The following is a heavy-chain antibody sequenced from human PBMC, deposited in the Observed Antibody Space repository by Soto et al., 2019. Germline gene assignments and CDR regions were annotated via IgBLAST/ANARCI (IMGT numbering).Heavy chain of an antibody. CDR1: GFTVSNNY. CDR2: IYSGGAT. J-gene: IGHJ4*02. V-gene: IGHV3-66*01. CDR3: ARDGTYNWV. Sequence: EVQLVESGGGLVQPGGSLRLSCAASGFTVSNNYMRWVRQAPRKGLEWVSLIYSGGATYYADSVKGRFTISRDNSKNTLYLQMNSQRAEDTAVYYCARDGTYNWVGGQGILVTVSS. D-gene: IGHD1-1*01.